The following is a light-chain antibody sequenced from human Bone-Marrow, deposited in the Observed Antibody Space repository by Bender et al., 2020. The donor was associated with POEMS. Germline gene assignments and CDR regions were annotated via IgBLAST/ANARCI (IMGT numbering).Light chain of an antibody. CDR2: YDT. Sequence: SYVLTQPPSVSVAPGQTASITCGADNIGSRTVHWYQQRPGQAPVLVVYYDTERPAGISDRFSGSKSANTAALTVSRVGGGDEADYYCQVWDSTSDHWVFGGGTKLTVV. CDR3: QVWDSTSDHWV. V-gene: IGLV3-21*02. J-gene: IGLJ3*02. CDR1: NIGSRT.